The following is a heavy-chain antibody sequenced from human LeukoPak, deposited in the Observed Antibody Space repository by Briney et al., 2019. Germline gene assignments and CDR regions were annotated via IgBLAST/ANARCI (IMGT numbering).Heavy chain of an antibody. CDR1: GGSISSGGYY. D-gene: IGHD3-10*01. V-gene: IGHV4-31*03. J-gene: IGHJ4*02. CDR3: ATSFLRGYDY. CDR2: IYYSGST. Sequence: SQTLSLTCTVSGGSISSGGYYWSWLRQHPGKGLEWIGYIYYSGSTYYNPSLKSRVTISVDTSKNQFSLKLSSVTAADTAVYYCATSFLRGYDYWGQGTLVTVPS.